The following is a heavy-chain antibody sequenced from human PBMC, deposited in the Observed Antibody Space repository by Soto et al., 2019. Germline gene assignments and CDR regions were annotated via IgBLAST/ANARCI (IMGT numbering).Heavy chain of an antibody. J-gene: IGHJ2*01. CDR3: ARSYNYGSYWYFDL. V-gene: IGHV1-18*04. Sequence: ASVKVSCKASGYTFSDYGITWVRQAPGQGLEWMGWISISSGNTHFEESLQSRVTMTSDKTSTAYMELWRLRSDDSAMYYCARSYNYGSYWYFDLWGRGTLVTVSS. CDR2: ISISSGNT. CDR1: GYTFSDYG. D-gene: IGHD3-10*01.